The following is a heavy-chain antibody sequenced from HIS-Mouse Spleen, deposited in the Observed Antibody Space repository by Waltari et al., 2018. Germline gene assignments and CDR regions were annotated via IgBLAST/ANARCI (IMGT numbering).Heavy chain of an antibody. V-gene: IGHV3-33*01. J-gene: IGHJ4*02. CDR2: IWYDGSNK. CDR3: ARTPEEYYFDY. Sequence: QVQLVESGGGVVQPGRSLRLSCAASGFTFSSYGMHWVRQAPGKGVGWVAVIWYDGSNKYYADSVKGRFTISRDNSKNTLYLQMNSLRAEDTAVYYCARTPEEYYFDYWGQGTLVTVSS. CDR1: GFTFSSYG.